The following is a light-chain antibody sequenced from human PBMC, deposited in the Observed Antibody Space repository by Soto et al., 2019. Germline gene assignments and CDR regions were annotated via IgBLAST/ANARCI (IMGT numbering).Light chain of an antibody. CDR1: QSVSSN. CDR2: DTS. V-gene: IGKV3-15*01. CDR3: QQYNNWPPS. J-gene: IGKJ3*01. Sequence: EIVMTQSPATLSVSPGERATLSCRASQSVSSNLAWYQQKPGQAPRLLISDTSSRATDIPARFSGSGSGTEFTLTISSLQSEDFAVYYCQQYNNWPPSFGPGTNVDIK.